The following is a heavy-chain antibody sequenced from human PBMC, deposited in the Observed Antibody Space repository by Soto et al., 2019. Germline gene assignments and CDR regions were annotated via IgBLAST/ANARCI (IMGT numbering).Heavy chain of an antibody. CDR3: AKEATNINNFDY. Sequence: LRLSCAASGFIFSNYEMNWVRRAPGKGLEWLSYISSVGSTLYYADSVKGRFTISGDSAKSSLYLQMNSLRAEDTAVYYCAKEATNINNFDYWGKGTLVTVSS. V-gene: IGHV3-48*03. J-gene: IGHJ4*02. CDR1: GFIFSNYE. CDR2: ISSVGSTL. D-gene: IGHD1-26*01.